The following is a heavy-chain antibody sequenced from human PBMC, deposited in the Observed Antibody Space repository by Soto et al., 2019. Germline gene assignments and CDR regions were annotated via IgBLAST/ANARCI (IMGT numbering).Heavy chain of an antibody. Sequence: LSLTCTVSGDSFSSDSYYWSWIRQLPGKGLEWIGSRSYSGDTHYNPSLTSRVTMSVDTSEKHFSLRLSSVTAADTAVYYCAKELRHDYNLAYFAHWGQGTLVTVSS. V-gene: IGHV4-31*03. D-gene: IGHD4-4*01. CDR3: AKELRHDYNLAYFAH. CDR1: GDSFSSDSYY. J-gene: IGHJ4*02. CDR2: RSYSGDT.